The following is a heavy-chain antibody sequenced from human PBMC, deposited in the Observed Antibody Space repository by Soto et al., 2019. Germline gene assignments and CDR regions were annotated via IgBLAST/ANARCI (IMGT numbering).Heavy chain of an antibody. Sequence: GGSLRLSCAASGFTFSSYGMHWVRQAPGKGLEWVAVISYDGSNKYYADSVKGRFTISRDNSKNTLYLQMNSLRAEDTAVYYCAKFKDSIGYYYPQSPLWGQGTLVTVSS. J-gene: IGHJ4*02. V-gene: IGHV3-30*18. CDR3: AKFKDSIGYYYPQSPL. CDR1: GFTFSSYG. D-gene: IGHD3-22*01. CDR2: ISYDGSNK.